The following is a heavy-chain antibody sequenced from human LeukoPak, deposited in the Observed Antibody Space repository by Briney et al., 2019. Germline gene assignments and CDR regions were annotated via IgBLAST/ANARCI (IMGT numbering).Heavy chain of an antibody. J-gene: IGHJ4*02. D-gene: IGHD5-24*01. V-gene: IGHV1-69*04. CDR3: ASARGWLQLTPMDY. Sequence: SVKVSCKASGGTFSSYAISWVRQAPGQGLEWMGRIIPILGIANYAQKFQGRVTITADISTSTAYMELSSLRSEDTAVYYCASARGWLQLTPMDYWGQGTLVTVSS. CDR2: IIPILGIA. CDR1: GGTFSSYA.